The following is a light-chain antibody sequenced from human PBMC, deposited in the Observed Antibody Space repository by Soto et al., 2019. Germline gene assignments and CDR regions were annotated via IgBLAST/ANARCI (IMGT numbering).Light chain of an antibody. CDR2: GAS. J-gene: IGKJ4*01. CDR3: QQFNNWPPST. Sequence: EIVMTQSPATLSVSAGERATLSCRASQSVGRNLAWYQQKPGQAPRLLIYGASTRATDIPARFSGSGSGSEFALTISSLQSDDSAVYYCQQFNNWPPSTFGGGTRVEIK. V-gene: IGKV3-15*01. CDR1: QSVGRN.